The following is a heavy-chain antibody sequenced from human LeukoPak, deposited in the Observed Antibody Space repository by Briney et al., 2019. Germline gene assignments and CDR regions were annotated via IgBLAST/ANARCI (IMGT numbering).Heavy chain of an antibody. CDR1: GGSFSGYY. D-gene: IGHD1-26*01. V-gene: IGHV4-34*01. CDR2: INHSGST. Sequence: PSETLSLTCAVYGGSFSGYYWSWIRQPPGKGLEWIGEINHSGSTNYNPSLKSRVTISVDTSKNQFSLKLSSVTAADTAVYYCARPSVGATLDYWGQGTLVTVSS. J-gene: IGHJ4*02. CDR3: ARPSVGATLDY.